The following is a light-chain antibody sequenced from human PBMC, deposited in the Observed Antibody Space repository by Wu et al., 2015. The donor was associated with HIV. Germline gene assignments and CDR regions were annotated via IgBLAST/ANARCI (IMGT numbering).Light chain of an antibody. Sequence: DIQMTQSPSFLSASVGDRVTITCRASQGISGYLAWYQKNPGKAPKLLIYAASTLQGGVPSRFSGSGSGTEFTLTIGSLQPEDFATYYCQQLNSYPLTFGGGTKVEIK. J-gene: IGKJ4*01. CDR1: QGISGY. V-gene: IGKV1-9*01. CDR2: AAS. CDR3: QQLNSYPLT.